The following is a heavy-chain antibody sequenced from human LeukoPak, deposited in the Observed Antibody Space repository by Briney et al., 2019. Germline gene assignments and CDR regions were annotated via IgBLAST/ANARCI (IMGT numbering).Heavy chain of an antibody. J-gene: IGHJ4*02. CDR1: GGSFSGYY. CDR3: ARAQPTASRLANLRY. V-gene: IGHV4-34*01. CDR2: INHSGST. D-gene: IGHD2-2*01. Sequence: KPSETLSLTCAVYGGSFSGYYWSWIRQPPGKGLEWIGEINHSGSTNYNPSLKSRATISVDTSKNQFSLKLSSVTAADTAVYYCARAQPTASRLANLRYWGQGTLVTVSS.